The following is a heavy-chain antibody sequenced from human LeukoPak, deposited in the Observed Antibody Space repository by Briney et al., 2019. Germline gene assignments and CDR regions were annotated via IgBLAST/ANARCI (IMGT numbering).Heavy chain of an antibody. CDR2: IKEDGSEK. CDR1: GFTLSTYW. D-gene: IGHD4-17*01. CDR3: ARHDYGDYVWENGFDP. V-gene: IGHV3-7*01. J-gene: IGHJ5*02. Sequence: PGGSLRLSCGASGFTLSTYWMTWVRQAPGKGLEWVANIKEDGSEKNHVDSLKGRFTISRDNAKNSVYLQMNSLRAEDTAVYYCARHDYGDYVWENGFDPWGQGTLVTVSS.